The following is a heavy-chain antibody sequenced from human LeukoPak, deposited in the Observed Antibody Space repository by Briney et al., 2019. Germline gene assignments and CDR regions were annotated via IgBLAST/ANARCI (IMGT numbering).Heavy chain of an antibody. CDR1: GFTFSDYY. Sequence: GGSLRLSCAASGFTFSDYYMSWIRQAPGKGLEWVSYISSSGTTIYYADSVKGRFTISRDNAKNSMYLQMNSLRADDTAVYYCARAYGSGSYPARWFDPWGQGTLVTVSS. CDR3: ARAYGSGSYPARWFDP. D-gene: IGHD3-10*01. J-gene: IGHJ5*02. V-gene: IGHV3-11*01. CDR2: ISSSGTTI.